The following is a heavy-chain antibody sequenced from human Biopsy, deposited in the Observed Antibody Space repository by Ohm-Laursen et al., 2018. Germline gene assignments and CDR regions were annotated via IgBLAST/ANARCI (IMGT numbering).Heavy chain of an antibody. CDR1: GFSFSSYG. CDR2: ISRSSSTI. V-gene: IGHV3-48*01. Sequence: SLRLSCAAFGFSFSSYGMHWVRQAPGKGLEWISYISRSSSTIYYADSVKGRFTISRDNGKNSMFLQMSSLTAEDTAVCFCARGVYDSTEFFFGLDVWGQGTTVTVSS. CDR3: ARGVYDSTEFFFGLDV. D-gene: IGHD5/OR15-5a*01. J-gene: IGHJ6*01.